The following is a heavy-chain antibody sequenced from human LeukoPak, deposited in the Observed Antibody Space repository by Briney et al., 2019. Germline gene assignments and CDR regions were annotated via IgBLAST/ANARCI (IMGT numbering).Heavy chain of an antibody. Sequence: GGPLRLSCAASGFTFSIYWMTWVRQAPGKGLEWVANIKQDGSEKYYVDSVKGRFTISRDNAKNSLYLQMNSLRAEDTAVYYCAREGLSAHWKTPGVEYWGQGTLVTVSS. D-gene: IGHD1-1*01. CDR3: AREGLSAHWKTPGVEY. J-gene: IGHJ4*02. CDR1: GFTFSIYW. CDR2: IKQDGSEK. V-gene: IGHV3-7*03.